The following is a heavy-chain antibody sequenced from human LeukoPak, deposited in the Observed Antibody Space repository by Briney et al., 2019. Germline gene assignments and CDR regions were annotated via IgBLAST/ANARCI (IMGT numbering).Heavy chain of an antibody. CDR3: AREIGDFDY. V-gene: IGHV3-23*01. D-gene: IGHD1-26*01. Sequence: GSLRFSCAASGLPFISYAMSWVRQPPGKGLEWVAVFSGRGGYTYYADSAKGRFTISRDNSKSTLYLQMNSLKAEDTAVYYCAREIGDFDYWGQGTLVTVSS. J-gene: IGHJ4*02. CDR2: FSGRGGYT. CDR1: GLPFISYA.